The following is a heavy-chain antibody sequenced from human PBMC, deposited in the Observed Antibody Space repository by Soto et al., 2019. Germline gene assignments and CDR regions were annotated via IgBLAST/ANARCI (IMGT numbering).Heavy chain of an antibody. CDR3: ARGKWLNRYDAFDI. D-gene: IGHD6-19*01. Sequence: ASLKVSCKSSGSTFTSYGISCVRHSPGQGLEWMGWISAYNGNTNYAQKLQGRVTMTTDTSTSTAYMELRSLRSDDTAVYYCARGKWLNRYDAFDIWGQGTMVTVSS. J-gene: IGHJ3*02. CDR1: GSTFTSYG. V-gene: IGHV1-18*01. CDR2: ISAYNGNT.